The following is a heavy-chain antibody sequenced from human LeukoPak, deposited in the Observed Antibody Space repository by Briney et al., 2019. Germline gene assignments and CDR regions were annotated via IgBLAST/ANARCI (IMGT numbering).Heavy chain of an antibody. CDR1: GFTFSSYE. CDR3: ASGFHDYGDYSLDY. Sequence: GGSLRLSCAASGFTFSSYEMNWVRQAPGKGLEWVSYISSSGSTIYYADSVKGRFTISRDSAKNSLYLQMNSLRAEDTAVYYCASGFHDYGDYSLDYWGQGTLVTVSS. J-gene: IGHJ4*02. D-gene: IGHD4-17*01. CDR2: ISSSGSTI. V-gene: IGHV3-48*03.